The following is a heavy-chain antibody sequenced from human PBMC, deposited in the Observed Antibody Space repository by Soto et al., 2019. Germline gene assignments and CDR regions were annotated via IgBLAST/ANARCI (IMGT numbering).Heavy chain of an antibody. CDR2: IYYSGST. V-gene: IGHV4-30-4*01. D-gene: IGHD3-3*01. Sequence: SETLSLTCTVSGGSISSGDYYWSWIRQPPGKGLEWIGYIYYSGSTYYNPSLKSRVTISVDTSKNQFSLKLSSVTAADTAVYYCASQFINFWSGYYTKGPEGQNDYWGQGTLVTVSS. CDR1: GGSISSGDYY. CDR3: ASQFINFWSGYYTKGPEGQNDY. J-gene: IGHJ4*02.